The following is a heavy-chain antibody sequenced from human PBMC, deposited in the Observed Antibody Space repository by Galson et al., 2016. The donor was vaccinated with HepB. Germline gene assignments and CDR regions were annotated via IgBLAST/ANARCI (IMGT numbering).Heavy chain of an antibody. Sequence: SLRLSCAASGFTLSNYAMFWVRQGPGKGLESVSVIGSDGVSTYYQDSVKGRVTISRDNPENTLYLQMTSLRPEDTAFYYCVKNGIEYSNSGYFEVWGQGTLVIVSS. D-gene: IGHD4-11*01. CDR2: IGSDGVST. CDR1: GFTLSNYA. CDR3: VKNGIEYSNSGYFEV. J-gene: IGHJ4*02. V-gene: IGHV3-64D*06.